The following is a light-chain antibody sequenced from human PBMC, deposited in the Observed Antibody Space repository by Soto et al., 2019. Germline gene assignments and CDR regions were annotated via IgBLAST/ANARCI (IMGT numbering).Light chain of an antibody. CDR2: WAS. CDR1: QSVLYSSDNKNY. Sequence: DIVMTQSPDSLAVSLGERATINCKSSQSVLYSSDNKNYFAWYQQKPGPPPKLLIYWASTREAGVPDRFSGSGSGTDFTLTISSLQAEDVAVYYCQQYYSSSPCTFGHGTKLELK. J-gene: IGKJ2*02. V-gene: IGKV4-1*01. CDR3: QQYYSSSPCT.